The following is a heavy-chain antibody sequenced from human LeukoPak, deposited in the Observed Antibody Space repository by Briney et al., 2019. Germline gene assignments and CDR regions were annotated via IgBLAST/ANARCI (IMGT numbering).Heavy chain of an antibody. CDR3: ARDNPMIVVVSGAFDI. V-gene: IGHV3-21*01. CDR1: GFTFSSYS. Sequence: GGSLRLSCAASGFTFSSYSMNWVRQAPGKGLEWVSSISSSSSYIYYADSVKGRFTISRDNAKNSLYLQMNSLRAEDTAVYYCARDNPMIVVVSGAFDIWGQGTMVTVSS. J-gene: IGHJ3*02. D-gene: IGHD3-22*01. CDR2: ISSSSSYI.